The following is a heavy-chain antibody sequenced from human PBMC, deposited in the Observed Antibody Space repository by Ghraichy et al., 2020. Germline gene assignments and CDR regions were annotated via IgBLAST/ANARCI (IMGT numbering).Heavy chain of an antibody. CDR2: IKGDGSEI. CDR3: ARLIDRAPDY. J-gene: IGHJ4*02. CDR1: GFIFSNSW. Sequence: GGSLRLSCAVSGFIFSNSWMSWVRQTPGKGLEWVAYIKGDGSEIYYVDSVKGRFTISRDNAKNSLNLQMNSLRAEDTAVYYCARLIDRAPDYWGQGTLVTVSP. D-gene: IGHD3-22*01. V-gene: IGHV3-7*01.